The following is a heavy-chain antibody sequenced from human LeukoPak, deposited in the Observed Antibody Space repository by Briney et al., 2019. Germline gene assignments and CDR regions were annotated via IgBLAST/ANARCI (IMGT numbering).Heavy chain of an antibody. CDR2: ISWNSGSI. J-gene: IGHJ6*03. CDR3: AKGHGSGSYTTYYYMDV. CDR1: GFTFDDYA. D-gene: IGHD3-10*01. Sequence: GGSLRLSCAASGFTFDDYAMHWVRQAPGKGLEWVSGISWNSGSIGYADSVKGRFTISRDNAKNSLYLQMNSLRAEDTALYYCAKGHGSGSYTTYYYMDVWGKGTTVTISS. V-gene: IGHV3-9*01.